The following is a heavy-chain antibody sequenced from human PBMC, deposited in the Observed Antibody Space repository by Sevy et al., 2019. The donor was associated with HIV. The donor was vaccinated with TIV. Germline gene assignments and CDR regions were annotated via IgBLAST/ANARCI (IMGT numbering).Heavy chain of an antibody. CDR3: ARDLLVGSTYVFDI. CDR2: ISSSSVDI. D-gene: IGHD1-26*01. CDR1: GFTFSNYN. Sequence: GGSLRLSCAASGFTFSNYNMNWVRQAPGEGLKWVSSISSSSVDIYYTDSVKGRFTVSRDNSRKSLFLQMNGLSAEDTALYYCARDLLVGSTYVFDIWGRGTMVTVSS. V-gene: IGHV3-21*01. J-gene: IGHJ3*02.